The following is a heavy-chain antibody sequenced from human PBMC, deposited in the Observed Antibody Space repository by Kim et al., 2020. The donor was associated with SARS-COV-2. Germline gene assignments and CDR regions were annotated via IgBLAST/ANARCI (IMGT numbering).Heavy chain of an antibody. Sequence: SVKVSCKASGGTFSSYAISWVRQAPGQGLEWMGGIIPIFGTANYAQKFQGRVTITADESTSTAYMELSSLGSEDTAVYYCSREITTFYSRANWFDPWGQGTLVTVSS. J-gene: IGHJ5*02. D-gene: IGHD4-4*01. CDR2: IIPIFGTA. CDR1: GGTFSSYA. CDR3: SREITTFYSRANWFDP. V-gene: IGHV1-69*13.